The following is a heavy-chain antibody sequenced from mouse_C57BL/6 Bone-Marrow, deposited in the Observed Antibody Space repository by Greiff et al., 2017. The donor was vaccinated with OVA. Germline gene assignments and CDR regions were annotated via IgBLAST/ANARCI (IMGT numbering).Heavy chain of an antibody. CDR2: ISSGSSTI. D-gene: IGHD6-1*01. Sequence: EVKLVESGGGLVKPGGSLKLSCAASGFTFSDYGMHWVRQAPEKGLEWVAYISSGSSTIYYADTVKGRFTISRDNAKNTLFLQMTSLRSEDTAMYYCAMGASPGIAYWGQGTLVTVSA. J-gene: IGHJ3*01. CDR1: GFTFSDYG. V-gene: IGHV5-17*01. CDR3: AMGASPGIAY.